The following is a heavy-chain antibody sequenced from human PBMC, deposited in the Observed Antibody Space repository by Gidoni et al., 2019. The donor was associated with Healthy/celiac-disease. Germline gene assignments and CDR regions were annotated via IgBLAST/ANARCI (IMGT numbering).Heavy chain of an antibody. CDR1: GFTFSDHY. Sequence: EVQLVESGGGLVQPGGSLRLSCAASGFTFSDHYMDWVRPAPGKGLEWVGRTRNKANSYTTEYAASVKGRFTISRDDSKNSLYLQMNSLKTEDTAVYYCARVADYGDYRGAFDIWGQGTMVTVSS. V-gene: IGHV3-72*01. D-gene: IGHD4-17*01. CDR3: ARVADYGDYRGAFDI. CDR2: TRNKANSYTT. J-gene: IGHJ3*02.